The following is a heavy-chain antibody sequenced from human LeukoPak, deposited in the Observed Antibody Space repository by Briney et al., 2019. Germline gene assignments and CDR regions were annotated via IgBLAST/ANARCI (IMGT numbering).Heavy chain of an antibody. V-gene: IGHV1-2*02. Sequence: GASVKVSCKTSGYTFTHYYLHWVRQAPGQGLECMGWINPNSGDTNYAQQFQGRVTMTRDTSFTTVYMEVSRLTSDDTAVYYGARVDYAFDYWGQGTLVTVSS. D-gene: IGHD4-17*01. CDR3: ARVDYAFDY. CDR2: INPNSGDT. J-gene: IGHJ4*02. CDR1: GYTFTHYY.